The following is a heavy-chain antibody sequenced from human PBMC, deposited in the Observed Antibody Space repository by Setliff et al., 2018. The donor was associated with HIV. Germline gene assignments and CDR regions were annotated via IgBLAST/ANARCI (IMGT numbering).Heavy chain of an antibody. Sequence: GGSLRLSCRASGFTFSGYWIHWVRQAPGKGLEWVSRINNDGSITSYADSVKGRFTISRDNAKNTLCLQMNSLRAEDTAVYYCASARIPTGGTSTSLDFWGQGALVTVSS. CDR3: ASARIPTGGTSTSLDF. D-gene: IGHD1-1*01. CDR2: INNDGSIT. CDR1: GFTFSGYW. J-gene: IGHJ4*02. V-gene: IGHV3-74*01.